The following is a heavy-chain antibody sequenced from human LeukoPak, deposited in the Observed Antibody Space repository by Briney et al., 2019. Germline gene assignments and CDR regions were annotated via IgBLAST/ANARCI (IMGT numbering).Heavy chain of an antibody. CDR1: GCSISSDY. V-gene: IGHV4-59*01. J-gene: IGHJ4*02. CDR2: IYYIGST. CDR3: ARVVGATGSSDY. Sequence: SETLSLTCTVSGCSISSDYWRWIRQPPGKGLEWIGYIYYIGSTNHNPSLKSRIPIPVDTSKSHFSLKLSSVTAADTAVYYCARVVGATGSSDYWGQGTLVTVSS. D-gene: IGHD1-26*01.